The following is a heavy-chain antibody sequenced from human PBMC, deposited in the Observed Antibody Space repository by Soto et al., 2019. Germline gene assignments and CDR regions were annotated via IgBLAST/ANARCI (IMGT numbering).Heavy chain of an antibody. CDR3: AKGGPDAFDS. CDR2: ISWNGKII. D-gene: IGHD5-12*01. CDR1: GFTFDDYA. Sequence: EVQLVDSGGGLVQPGRSLRLSCAASGFTFDDYAMHWVRRVPGKGLEWVSSISWNGKIIGFADSVKGRFTISRDNAKKSLYLQMNSLRREDTALYYCAKGGPDAFDSWGQGTLVTVSS. V-gene: IGHV3-9*01. J-gene: IGHJ4*02.